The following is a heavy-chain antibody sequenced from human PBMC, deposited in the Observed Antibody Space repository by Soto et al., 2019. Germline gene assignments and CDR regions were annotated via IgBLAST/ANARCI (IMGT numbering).Heavy chain of an antibody. D-gene: IGHD5-18*01. Sequence: QVPLVESGGGVVQPGRSLRLSCEASGFSFSSYGMHWVRQAPGKGLEWVAVISYDGSNKYYADSVKGRFTISRENSKNTLYLQMNSLRAEDTAVYYCAKGLDSYGYVVADYWGQGTLVTVSS. CDR3: AKGLDSYGYVVADY. CDR1: GFSFSSYG. J-gene: IGHJ4*02. V-gene: IGHV3-30*18. CDR2: ISYDGSNK.